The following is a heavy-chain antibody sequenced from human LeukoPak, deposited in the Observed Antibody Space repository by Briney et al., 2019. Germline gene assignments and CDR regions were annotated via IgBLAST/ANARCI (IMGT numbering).Heavy chain of an antibody. CDR3: ARELRWLQSSIDY. CDR1: GFTFSSYS. Sequence: PGGSLRLSCAASGFTFSSYSMNWVRQAPGKGLEWVSYISSSSSTIYYADSVKGRFTISRDNAKNSLYLQMNSLRAEDTAVYYCARELRWLQSSIDYWGQGTLVTVSS. CDR2: ISSSSSTI. J-gene: IGHJ4*02. D-gene: IGHD5-24*01. V-gene: IGHV3-48*04.